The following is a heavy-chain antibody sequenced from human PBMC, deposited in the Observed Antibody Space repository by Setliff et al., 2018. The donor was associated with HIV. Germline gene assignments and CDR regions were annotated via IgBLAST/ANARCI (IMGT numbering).Heavy chain of an antibody. CDR3: TSPNYYDSSGYYFDY. D-gene: IGHD3-22*01. Sequence: GGSLRLSCTASGFTFGNYAINWVRQAPGKGLEWVGRVRSKAYGGTTEYAASVKGRFTISRDDSKSIAYLQMNSLKTEDTAVYYCTSPNYYDSSGYYFDYWGQGTLVTVPS. V-gene: IGHV3-49*04. CDR2: VRSKAYGGTT. J-gene: IGHJ4*02. CDR1: GFTFGNYA.